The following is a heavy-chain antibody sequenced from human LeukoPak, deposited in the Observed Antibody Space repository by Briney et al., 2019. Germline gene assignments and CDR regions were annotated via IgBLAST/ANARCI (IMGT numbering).Heavy chain of an antibody. Sequence: GGSLRLSCAASGFTFSSYAMHWVRQAPGKGLEWVAVISYDRSNKYYADSVKGRSTISRDNSKNTLYLQMNSLRAEDTAVYYCARAPGCDILTGDCDYWGQGTLVTVSS. CDR2: ISYDRSNK. J-gene: IGHJ4*02. D-gene: IGHD3-9*01. CDR1: GFTFSSYA. V-gene: IGHV3-30-3*01. CDR3: ARAPGCDILTGDCDY.